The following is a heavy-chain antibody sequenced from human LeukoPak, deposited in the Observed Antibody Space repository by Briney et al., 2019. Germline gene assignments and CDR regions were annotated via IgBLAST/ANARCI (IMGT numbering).Heavy chain of an antibody. V-gene: IGHV1-18*01. Sequence: ASVKVSYKASGYIFTNFGISWVRQARGQGLEWMGWISGYNGNTKYVQKFQGRVTMTTDTSTSTAYMELSSLRSEDTAVYYCASYVWGRYYYYYMDVWGKGTTVTVSS. D-gene: IGHD3-16*01. CDR3: ASYVWGRYYYYYMDV. CDR2: ISGYNGNT. J-gene: IGHJ6*03. CDR1: GYIFTNFG.